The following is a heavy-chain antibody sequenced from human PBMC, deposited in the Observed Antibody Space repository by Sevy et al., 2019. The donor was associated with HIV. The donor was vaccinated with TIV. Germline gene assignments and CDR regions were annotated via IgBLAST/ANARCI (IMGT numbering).Heavy chain of an antibody. CDR1: GASITMSTW. D-gene: IGHD6-25*01. CDR2: IHHTGSP. Sequence: SETLSLTCAVSGASITMSTWWGWVRQPPGKGLEWIGEIHHTGSPNSNPSLKTRVTLSVDKSKNQFSLNLNSVTAADTAVYYCVRAKFGSVLGDALDIWGQGTMVTVSS. V-gene: IGHV4-4*02. CDR3: VRAKFGSVLGDALDI. J-gene: IGHJ3*02.